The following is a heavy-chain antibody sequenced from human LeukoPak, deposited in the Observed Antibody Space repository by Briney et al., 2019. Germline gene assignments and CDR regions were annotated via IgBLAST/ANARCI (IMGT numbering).Heavy chain of an antibody. J-gene: IGHJ4*03. D-gene: IGHD6-19*01. Sequence: GGSLRLSCAASGFTFSSYGMHWVRQAPGKGLEWVAVISYDGSNKYYADSVKGRFTISRDNSKNTLYLQMNSLRAEDTAVYYCAKVQGLXXAGIXXGXXDYXG. CDR1: GFTFSSYG. CDR3: AKVQGLXXAGIXXGXXDY. V-gene: IGHV3-30*18. CDR2: ISYDGSNK.